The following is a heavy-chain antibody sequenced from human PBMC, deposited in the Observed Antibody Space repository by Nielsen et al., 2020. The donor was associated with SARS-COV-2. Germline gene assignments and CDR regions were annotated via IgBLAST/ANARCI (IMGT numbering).Heavy chain of an antibody. J-gene: IGHJ6*02. Sequence: GESLKISCAASGFTFSHYVMHLVRQAPGKGLELLAFVSNDWTNTDYADSVKGRFTISSDSSTNTVYVEMKSLRGDDTAVYYCARPLLGHYYALDVWGQGTAVTVSS. V-gene: IGHV3-30-3*01. CDR3: ARPLLGHYYALDV. D-gene: IGHD3-16*01. CDR2: VSNDWTNT. CDR1: GFTFSHYV.